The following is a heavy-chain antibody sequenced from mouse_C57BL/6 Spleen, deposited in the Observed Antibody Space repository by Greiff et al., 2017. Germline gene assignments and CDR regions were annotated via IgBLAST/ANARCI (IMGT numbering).Heavy chain of an antibody. CDR3: ARWYYGKGYFDV. Sequence: EVQLQQSGPELVKPGASVKMSCKASGYTFTDYNMHWVKQSHGKSLEWIGYINPNNGGTSYNQKFKGKDTLTVNKSSSTAYMELRSLTSEDSAVYYCARWYYGKGYFDVWGTGTTGTVSS. J-gene: IGHJ1*03. V-gene: IGHV1-22*01. CDR2: INPNNGGT. D-gene: IGHD1-1*01. CDR1: GYTFTDYN.